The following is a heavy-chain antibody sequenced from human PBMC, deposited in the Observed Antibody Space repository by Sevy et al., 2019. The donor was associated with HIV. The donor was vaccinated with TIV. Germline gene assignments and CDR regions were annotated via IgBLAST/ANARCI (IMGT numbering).Heavy chain of an antibody. CDR2: IRFDGTIQ. CDR1: GFTFSTYG. D-gene: IGHD2-2*01. J-gene: IGHJ6*02. Sequence: GGSQRLSCAASGFTFSTYGMHWVRQAPGKGLEWVAFIRFDGTIQYYTDSVKGRLTISRDNSKNTLYLQMNSLRAEDTAVYFCAKVLHIVVVPAAIDYYYGMDVWGQGTTVTVSS. V-gene: IGHV3-30*02. CDR3: AKVLHIVVVPAAIDYYYGMDV.